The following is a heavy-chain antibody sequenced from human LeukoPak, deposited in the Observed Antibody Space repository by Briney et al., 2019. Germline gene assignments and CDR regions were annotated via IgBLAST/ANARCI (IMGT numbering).Heavy chain of an antibody. D-gene: IGHD3-22*01. CDR2: MNPSGST. CDR1: GGSFSGHY. CDR3: ARGRQDVTMIVVVMTAVSYYLDV. V-gene: IGHV4-34*01. Sequence: SETLSLTCAVYGGSFSGHYWTWIRQTPGKGLEWIGEMNPSGSTSYNPSLKSRVTISVDTSKNQSSLKLSSVTAADTADCARGRQDVTMIVVVMTAVSYYLDVWGKGTTVTAS. J-gene: IGHJ6*03.